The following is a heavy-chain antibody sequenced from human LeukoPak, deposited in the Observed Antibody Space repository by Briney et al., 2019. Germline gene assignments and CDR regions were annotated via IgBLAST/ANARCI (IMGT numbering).Heavy chain of an antibody. V-gene: IGHV3-74*01. CDR3: ASASAHRIAAGGDY. J-gene: IGHJ4*02. D-gene: IGHD6-13*01. CDR2: INSDGSSR. CDR1: GFTFSNYW. Sequence: GGSLRLSCAASGFTFSNYWMHWVRQAPGKGLVWVSRINSDGSSRNYADSVKGRFTISRDNAKNTLYLQMNSLRAEDRAVYFCASASAHRIAAGGDYWGQERLVSVPS.